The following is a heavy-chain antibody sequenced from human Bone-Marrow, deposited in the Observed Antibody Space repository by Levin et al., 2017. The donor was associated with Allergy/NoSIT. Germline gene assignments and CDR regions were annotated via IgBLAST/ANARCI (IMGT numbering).Heavy chain of an antibody. CDR2: ISGNGRST. CDR1: GFTFRDDA. J-gene: IGHJ4*02. Sequence: QPGESLKISCVASGFTFRDDAMTWVRQAPGKGLEWVSTISGNGRSTFYADSMKGRFTISRDNSKNTVFLQMNSLRAEDTAVYYCGNWWGGAPLGYWGQGTLVTVSS. CDR3: GNWWGGAPLGY. D-gene: IGHD2-8*02. V-gene: IGHV3-23*01.